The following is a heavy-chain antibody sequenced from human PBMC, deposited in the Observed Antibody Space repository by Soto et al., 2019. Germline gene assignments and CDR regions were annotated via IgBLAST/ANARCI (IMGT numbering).Heavy chain of an antibody. D-gene: IGHD6-19*01. CDR3: ARGTSSGWPIYY. J-gene: IGHJ4*02. V-gene: IGHV1-69*13. Sequence: SRKVSCKASGGTFSSYAISWVRQAPGQGLEWMGGIIPIFGTANYAQKFQGRVTITADESTSTAYMELSSLRSEDTAVYYCARGTSSGWPIYYWGQVTLVPVSS. CDR1: GGTFSSYA. CDR2: IIPIFGTA.